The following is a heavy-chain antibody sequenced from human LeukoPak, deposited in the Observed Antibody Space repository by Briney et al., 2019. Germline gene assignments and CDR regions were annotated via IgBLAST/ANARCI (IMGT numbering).Heavy chain of an antibody. CDR1: GGSISSSSYY. D-gene: IGHD3-10*01. CDR3: ARRGRVNYYFDY. CDR2: IYYSGST. Sequence: SETLSLTCTVSGGSISSSSYYWGWIRQPPGKGLGWIGSIYYSGSTYYNPSLKSRVTISVDTSKNQFSLKLSSVTAADTAVYYCARRGRVNYYFDYWGQGTLVTVSS. J-gene: IGHJ4*02. V-gene: IGHV4-39*01.